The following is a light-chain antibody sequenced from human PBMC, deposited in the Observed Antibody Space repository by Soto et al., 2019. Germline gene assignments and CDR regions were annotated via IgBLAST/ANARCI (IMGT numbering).Light chain of an antibody. CDR2: AAA. Sequence: AIQMTQSPSSLSASVGDRVTITCRASQGIRNDLGWYQQKPGKAPTVLIFAAASLQRGVPSRFSGSGSGTDFTLTISSLQPEDFATYYCQRYDIAPWAFGQGTKVEIK. J-gene: IGKJ1*01. CDR1: QGIRND. CDR3: QRYDIAPWA. V-gene: IGKV1-6*01.